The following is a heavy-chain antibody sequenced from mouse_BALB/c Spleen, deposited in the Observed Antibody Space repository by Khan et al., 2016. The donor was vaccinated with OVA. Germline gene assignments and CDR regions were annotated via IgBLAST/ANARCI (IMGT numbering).Heavy chain of an antibody. CDR3: ARDGSRYNYSMDH. CDR2: ISSSGST. D-gene: IGHD2-3*01. J-gene: IGHJ4*01. V-gene: IGHV3-2*02. CDR1: GYSITSDYA. Sequence: EVQLQESGPGLVKPSQSLSLTCTVTGYSITSDYAWNWIRQFPGNKLEWMGYISSSGSTNYNPALKSRISITRDTSKNQFFLQLNSVTTEDTAIYYCARDGSRYNYSMDHWGQGTSVTVSS.